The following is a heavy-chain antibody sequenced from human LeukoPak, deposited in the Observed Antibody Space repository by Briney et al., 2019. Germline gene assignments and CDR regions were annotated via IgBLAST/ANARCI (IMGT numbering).Heavy chain of an antibody. Sequence: SGGSLRLSCAASGFTFSSYAMHWVRQAPGKGLEWVAVISYDGSNKHYADSVKGRFTISRDNSKNTLYLQMNSLRAEDTAVYYCAGGYCSGGSCYSSPHYFDYWGQGTLVTVSS. CDR2: ISYDGSNK. J-gene: IGHJ4*02. V-gene: IGHV3-30*04. D-gene: IGHD2-15*01. CDR1: GFTFSSYA. CDR3: AGGYCSGGSCYSSPHYFDY.